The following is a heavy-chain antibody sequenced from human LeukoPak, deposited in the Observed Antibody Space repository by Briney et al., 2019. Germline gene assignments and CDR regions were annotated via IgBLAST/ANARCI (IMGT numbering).Heavy chain of an antibody. CDR2: IYYSGST. J-gene: IGHJ3*02. V-gene: IGHV4-39*01. D-gene: IGHD2-2*01. CDR3: GXXXXXXXXXXXXXYARRGAFDI. Sequence: KPTETLSLTCAVYGGAFSGYYWGWIRQPPGKGLEWIGSIYYSGSTYYNPSLKSRVTISVDTSQNQSFLKLSSVTAADTAVYYCGXXXXXXXXXXXXXYARRGAFDIWGQGTMVTVSS. CDR1: GGAFSGYY.